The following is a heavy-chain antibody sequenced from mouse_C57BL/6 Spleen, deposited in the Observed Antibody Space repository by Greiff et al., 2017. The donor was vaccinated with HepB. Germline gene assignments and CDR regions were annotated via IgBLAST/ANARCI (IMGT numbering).Heavy chain of an antibody. J-gene: IGHJ4*01. Sequence: EVQLGESGGDLVKPGGSLKLSCAASGFTFSSYGMSWVRQTPDKRLEWVATISSGGSYTYYPDSVKGRFTISRDNAKNTLYLQMSSLKSEDTAMYYCARRGYYDYDAMDYWGQGTSVTVSS. CDR2: ISSGGSYT. D-gene: IGHD2-1*01. V-gene: IGHV5-6*01. CDR3: ARRGYYDYDAMDY. CDR1: GFTFSSYG.